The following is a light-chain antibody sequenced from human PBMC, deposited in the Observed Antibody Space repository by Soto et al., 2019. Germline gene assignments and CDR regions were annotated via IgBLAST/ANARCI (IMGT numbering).Light chain of an antibody. CDR3: QQYGSSLALT. J-gene: IGKJ4*01. CDR1: QSVSSSY. Sequence: EIVLTQSPGTLSLSPGERATLSCRASQSVSSSYLAWYQQKPGQAPRLLICGASSMATGIPDRFSGSGSGTDFTLTISSLEPQDFAVYYCQQYGSSLALTFGGGTKVEIK. CDR2: GAS. V-gene: IGKV3-20*01.